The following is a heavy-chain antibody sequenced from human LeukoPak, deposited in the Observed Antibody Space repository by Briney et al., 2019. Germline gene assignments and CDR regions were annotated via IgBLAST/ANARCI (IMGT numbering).Heavy chain of an antibody. Sequence: ASVKVSCKTSGYTFTTYDINWVRQAPGQGLEWMGIINPSGGSTSYAQKFQGRVTMTRDTSTSTVYMELSSLRSEDTAVYYCARDGITIFGVVIHKNYGMDVWGQGTTVTVSS. CDR3: ARDGITIFGVVIHKNYGMDV. CDR1: GYTFTTYD. J-gene: IGHJ6*02. CDR2: INPSGGST. D-gene: IGHD3-3*01. V-gene: IGHV1-46*01.